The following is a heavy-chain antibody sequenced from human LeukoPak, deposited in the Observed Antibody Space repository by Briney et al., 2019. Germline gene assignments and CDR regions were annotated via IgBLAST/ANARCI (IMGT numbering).Heavy chain of an antibody. Sequence: GGSLRLSCAASGFTFSSYSMNWVPQAPGKGLEWVSSISSSRSYIYYADSVKGRFTISRDNAKNSLYLQMNSLRAEDTAVYYCARARSRSGGSCLYPSWGQGALVTVSS. CDR2: ISSSRSYI. J-gene: IGHJ5*02. D-gene: IGHD2-15*01. CDR3: ARARSRSGGSCLYPS. CDR1: GFTFSSYS. V-gene: IGHV3-21*01.